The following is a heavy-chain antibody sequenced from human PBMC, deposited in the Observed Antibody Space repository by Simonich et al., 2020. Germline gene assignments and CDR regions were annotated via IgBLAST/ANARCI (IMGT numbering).Heavy chain of an antibody. J-gene: IGHJ4*02. CDR2: INQSGST. Sequence: QVQLQQWGAGLLKPSETLSLTFAVYGGSFSGYYWSWIRQPPGKGLEWIGEINQSGSTNYNPTLKIRVTISVDTSKNQFSLKLSSVTAADTAVYYCARHLQLGPFDYWGQGTLVTVSS. CDR3: ARHLQLGPFDY. D-gene: IGHD1-1*01. V-gene: IGHV4-34*01. CDR1: GGSFSGYY.